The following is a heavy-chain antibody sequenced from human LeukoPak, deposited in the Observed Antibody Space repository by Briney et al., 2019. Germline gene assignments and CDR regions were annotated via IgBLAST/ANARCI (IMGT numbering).Heavy chain of an antibody. CDR2: ISAYNGNT. J-gene: IGHJ3*02. D-gene: IGHD3-9*01. V-gene: IGHV1-18*01. CDR1: GYTFTSCG. CDR3: VDDILTRNSGVAFDI. Sequence: ASVKVSCKASGYTFTSCGISWVRQAPGQGLEWMGWISAYNGNTNYAQKLQGRVTMTIDTSTSTAYMELRSLRSDDTAVYYCVDDILTRNSGVAFDIWGQGTMVTVSS.